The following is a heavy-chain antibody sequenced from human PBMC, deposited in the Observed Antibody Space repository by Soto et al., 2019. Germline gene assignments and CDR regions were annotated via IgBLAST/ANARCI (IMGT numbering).Heavy chain of an antibody. CDR3: SGLYPNGSSGYPLDY. D-gene: IGHD3-22*01. CDR2: IYYLGNT. Sequence: SESLALTCTSSGVSISSCGVDWGWIRQPPGKELEWVGSIYYLGNTYYNPSLGSRVTISVDTSKNKYSLKLRSVTAADTAVFYCSGLYPNGSSGYPLDYWGQGALVTVSS. V-gene: IGHV4-39*01. CDR1: GVSISSCGVD. J-gene: IGHJ4*02.